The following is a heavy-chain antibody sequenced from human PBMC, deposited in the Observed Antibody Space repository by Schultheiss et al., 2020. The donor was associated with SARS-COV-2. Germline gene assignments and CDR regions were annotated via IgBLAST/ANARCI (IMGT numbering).Heavy chain of an antibody. V-gene: IGHV4-59*01. CDR3: ARDRRSNYYYYGMDV. CDR1: GGSISSYY. Sequence: SETLSLTCTVSGGSISSYYWSWIRQPPGKGLEWIGYIYYSGSTNYNPSLKSRVTISVDTSKNQFSLKLSSVTAADTAVYYCARDRRSNYYYYGMDVWGQGTTVTGSS. J-gene: IGHJ6*02. CDR2: IYYSGST. D-gene: IGHD5/OR15-5a*01.